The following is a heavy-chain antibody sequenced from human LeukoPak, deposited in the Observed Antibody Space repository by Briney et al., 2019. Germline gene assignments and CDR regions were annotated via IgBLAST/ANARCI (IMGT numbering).Heavy chain of an antibody. CDR1: GVYINNYF. V-gene: IGHV4-59*01. J-gene: IGHJ4*02. D-gene: IGHD2-2*01. Sequence: PSETLSLTCTVSGVYINNYFWRWLRQPPGKGLVWIGYIYYTGSTNYNTSLKSRFTISGDTSKNRLYLKLSSVNDADTAVYYCARVSQEGRSTSCFDYWGQGTLVTVSS. CDR2: IYYTGST. CDR3: ARVSQEGRSTSCFDY.